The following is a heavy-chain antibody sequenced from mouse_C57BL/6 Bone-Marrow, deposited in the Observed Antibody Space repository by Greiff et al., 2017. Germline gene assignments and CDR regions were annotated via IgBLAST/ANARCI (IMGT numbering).Heavy chain of an antibody. D-gene: IGHD1-1*01. J-gene: IGHJ4*01. Sequence: QVQLKQSGAELASPGASVKLSCKATGYTFTGYWIEWVKQRPGHGLEWIGEILPGSGSTNYNEKFKGKATFTVEKSSNTAYMQLSSLTTEDSAIYYCASGNYVWYSARDYWGQGTSVTVSS. CDR2: ILPGSGST. CDR1: GYTFTGYW. V-gene: IGHV1-9*01. CDR3: ASGNYVWYSARDY.